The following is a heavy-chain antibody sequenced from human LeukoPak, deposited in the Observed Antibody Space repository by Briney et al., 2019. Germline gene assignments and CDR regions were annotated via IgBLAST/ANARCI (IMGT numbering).Heavy chain of an antibody. CDR2: IKSKTDGGAT. CDR1: EFTFSNAW. Sequence: PGGSLRLSCAASEFTFSNAWMSWVRQAPGKGLEWVGRIKSKTDGGATDHAAPVKGRFSISRDDPKNTLYLQKNSIKTEDRAVYYCGTGRYVPYYFDYWGQGTLVTVSS. CDR3: GTGRYVPYYFDY. V-gene: IGHV3-15*01. D-gene: IGHD3-16*01. J-gene: IGHJ4*02.